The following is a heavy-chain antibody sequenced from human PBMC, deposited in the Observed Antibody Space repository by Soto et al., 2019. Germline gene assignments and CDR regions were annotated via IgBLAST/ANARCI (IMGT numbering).Heavy chain of an antibody. CDR3: TTGHYYDSSGYPRRWY. CDR2: IKSKTDGGTT. Sequence: EVQLVESGGGLVKPGGSLRLSCAASGFTFSNAWMSWVRQAPGKGLEWVGRIKSKTDGGTTDYAAPVKGRFTISRDDSKNTLYLQMNSLKTEDTAVYYCTTGHYYDSSGYPRRWYWGQGTLVTVSS. D-gene: IGHD3-22*01. J-gene: IGHJ4*02. CDR1: GFTFSNAW. V-gene: IGHV3-15*01.